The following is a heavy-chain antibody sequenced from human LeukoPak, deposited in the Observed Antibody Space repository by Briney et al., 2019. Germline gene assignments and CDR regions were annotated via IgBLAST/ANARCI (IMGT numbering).Heavy chain of an antibody. CDR2: IIPIFGTA. Sequence: RASVKVSCKASGGTFSSYAISWVRQAPGQGLEWMGGIIPIFGTANYAQKFQGRVTITADESTSTAYMELSSLRSEDTAVYYCATGDYDILTGYYTDYYFDYWGQGTLVTVSS. CDR1: GGTFSSYA. CDR3: ATGDYDILTGYYTDYYFDY. V-gene: IGHV1-69*13. J-gene: IGHJ4*02. D-gene: IGHD3-9*01.